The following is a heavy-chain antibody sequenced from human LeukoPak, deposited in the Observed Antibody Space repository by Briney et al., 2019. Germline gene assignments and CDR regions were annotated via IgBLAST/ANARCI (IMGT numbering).Heavy chain of an antibody. CDR1: GFTFSIYG. Sequence: GGSLRLSCAASGFTFSIYGMHWVRQAPGKGLEWVAVIWYDGGNKYYADSVKGRFTISRDNSKNTLYLQMNSLRAEDTAVYYCARGTQYSSGWYAEDYWGQGTLVTVSS. D-gene: IGHD6-19*01. J-gene: IGHJ4*02. CDR2: IWYDGGNK. CDR3: ARGTQYSSGWYAEDY. V-gene: IGHV3-33*01.